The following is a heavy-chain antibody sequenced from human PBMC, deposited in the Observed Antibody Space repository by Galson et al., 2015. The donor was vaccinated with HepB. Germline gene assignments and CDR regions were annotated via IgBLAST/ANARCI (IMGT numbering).Heavy chain of an antibody. V-gene: IGHV4-59*01. Sequence: TLSLTCTVSGGSISSYYWSWIRQPPGKGLEWIGYIDYSGSTNYNPSLKSRVTISVDTSKNQFSLKLSSVTAADTAVYYCARGASSSWPHIWGQETMVTVSS. D-gene: IGHD6-13*01. CDR1: GGSISSYY. CDR2: IDYSGST. J-gene: IGHJ3*02. CDR3: ARGASSSWPHI.